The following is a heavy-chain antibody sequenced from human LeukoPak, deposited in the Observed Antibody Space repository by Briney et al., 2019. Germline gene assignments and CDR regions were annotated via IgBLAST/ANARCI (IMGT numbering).Heavy chain of an antibody. CDR2: INAGNGNT. D-gene: IGHD5-18*01. J-gene: IGHJ4*02. CDR1: GYTFTGYA. CDR3: AREIGPIQLHLWGSAFDY. V-gene: IGHV1-3*03. Sequence: AASVKVSCKASGYTFTGYAMHWVRQAPGQRLEWIGWINAGNGNTKYSQEFQGRLTVTRDTSTSTVYMELSSLRSEDTAVYYCAREIGPIQLHLWGSAFDYWGQGTLVTVSS.